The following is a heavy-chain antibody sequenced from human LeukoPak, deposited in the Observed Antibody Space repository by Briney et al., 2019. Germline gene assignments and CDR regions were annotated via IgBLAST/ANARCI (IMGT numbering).Heavy chain of an antibody. Sequence: SQTLSLTCAVSGGSIRSGDYYWSWARQPPGKGLEWIGHIYYSGNTYYNPSLKSRVAISVDTSKNQFSLKLSSVTAADTAVYYCACVTGLYYFDFWGQGTLVIVSS. CDR3: ACVTGLYYFDF. V-gene: IGHV4-30-4*01. CDR2: IYYSGNT. D-gene: IGHD1-20*01. J-gene: IGHJ4*02. CDR1: GGSIRSGDYY.